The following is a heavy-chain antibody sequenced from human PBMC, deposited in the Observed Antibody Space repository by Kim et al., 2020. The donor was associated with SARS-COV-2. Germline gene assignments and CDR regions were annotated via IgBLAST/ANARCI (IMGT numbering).Heavy chain of an antibody. CDR2: IYYSGST. D-gene: IGHD2-8*02. Sequence: SETLSLTCTVSGGSISSGGYYWSWIRQHPGKGLEWIGYIYYSGSTYYNPSLKSRVTISVDTSKNQFSLKLSSVTAADTAVYYCARARKDIVLVVYAMGAFDICGEGTMRTVSS. CDR1: GGSISSGGYY. CDR3: ARARKDIVLVVYAMGAFDI. V-gene: IGHV4-31*03. J-gene: IGHJ3*02.